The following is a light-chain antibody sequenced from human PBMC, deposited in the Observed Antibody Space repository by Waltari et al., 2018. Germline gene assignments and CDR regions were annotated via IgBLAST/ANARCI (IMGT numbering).Light chain of an antibody. Sequence: NFMLTQPHSVSESPGKTVTIPCTRSSGSIASNYVQWYQQRPGSSPTTVIYEDNQRPSGVPDRFSGSIDSSSNSASLTISGLKTEDEADYYCQSYDSRVFGGGTKLTVL. V-gene: IGLV6-57*01. CDR3: QSYDSRV. CDR2: EDN. CDR1: SGSIASNY. J-gene: IGLJ2*01.